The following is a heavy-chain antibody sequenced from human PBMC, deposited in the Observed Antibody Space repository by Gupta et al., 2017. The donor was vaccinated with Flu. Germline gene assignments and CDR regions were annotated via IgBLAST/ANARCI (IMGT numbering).Heavy chain of an antibody. CDR1: GGTFRSYA. Sequence: QVQLVQSGAEVKKPGSSVKVSCKASGGTFRSYAISWVRQAPGQGLEWMGGIIPIFGTTNYAQKFQGRVTITADKSTSTAYMELSSLRSEDTAVYDCASNPRTYWYFDLWGRGTLVTVSS. CDR2: IIPIFGTT. V-gene: IGHV1-69*06. CDR3: ASNPRTYWYFDL. J-gene: IGHJ2*01.